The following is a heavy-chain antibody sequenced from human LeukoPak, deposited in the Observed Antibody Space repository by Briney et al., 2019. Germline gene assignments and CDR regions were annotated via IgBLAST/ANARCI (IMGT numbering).Heavy chain of an antibody. CDR2: IYYSGST. J-gene: IGHJ4*02. Sequence: NPSETLSLTCTVSGGSISSYYWSWIRQPPGKGLEWIGYIYYSGSTNYNPSLKSRVTISVDTSKNQFSLKLSSVTAADTAVYYCARRRMNTAAGSHFDYGGQGTLVTVSS. CDR3: ARRRMNTAAGSHFDY. V-gene: IGHV4-59*08. D-gene: IGHD6-13*01. CDR1: GGSISSYY.